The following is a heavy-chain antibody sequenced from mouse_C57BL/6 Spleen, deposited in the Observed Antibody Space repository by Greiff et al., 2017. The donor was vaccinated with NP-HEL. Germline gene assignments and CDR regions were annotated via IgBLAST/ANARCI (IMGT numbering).Heavy chain of an antibody. J-gene: IGHJ2*01. CDR3: ARAQYYYGKDFDY. CDR2: IYPGGGYT. CDR1: GYTFTNYW. V-gene: IGHV1-63*01. D-gene: IGHD1-1*01. Sequence: QVQLQQSGAELVRPGTSVKMSCKASGYTFTNYWIGWAKQRPGHGLEWIGDIYPGGGYTNYNEKFKGKATLTADKSSSTAYMQFSSLTSEDSAIYYCARAQYYYGKDFDYWGQGTTLTVSS.